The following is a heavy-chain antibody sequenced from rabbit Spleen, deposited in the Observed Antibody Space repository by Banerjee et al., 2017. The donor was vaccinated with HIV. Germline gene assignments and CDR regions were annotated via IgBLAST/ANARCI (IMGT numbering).Heavy chain of an antibody. CDR1: GFSFSSSGY. Sequence: QEQLVESGGGLVKPEGSLTLTCTASGFSFSSSGYMCWVRQAPGKGLELIACIHHSSGSTAYASWAKGRFTISSASSTTVTLQMTSLTAADTATYFCAKETYYATGYAFNLWGPGTLVTVS. CDR2: IHHSSGST. V-gene: IGHV1S45*01. J-gene: IGHJ4*01. D-gene: IGHD6-1*01. CDR3: AKETYYATGYAFNL.